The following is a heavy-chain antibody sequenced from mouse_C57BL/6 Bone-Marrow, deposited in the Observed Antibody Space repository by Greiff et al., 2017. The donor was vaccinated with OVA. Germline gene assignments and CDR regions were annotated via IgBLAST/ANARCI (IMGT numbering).Heavy chain of an antibody. J-gene: IGHJ2*01. CDR1: GYAFTSSW. D-gene: IGHD2-3*01. CDR3: ASHEAGYYSSYFDY. Sequence: QVQLQQSGPELVKPGASVKISCKASGYAFTSSWINWVKQRPGQGLEWIGGIYPGDGGTNYNAKFKGKATLTADKSYSTAYMQLSSLQSEDSAVYFCASHEAGYYSSYFDYWGQGTTLTVSS. CDR2: IYPGDGGT. V-gene: IGHV1-82*01.